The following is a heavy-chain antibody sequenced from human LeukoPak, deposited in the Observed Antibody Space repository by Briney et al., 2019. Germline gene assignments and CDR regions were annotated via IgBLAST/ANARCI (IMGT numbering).Heavy chain of an antibody. J-gene: IGHJ4*02. CDR3: ARDTAMVWGAFDY. Sequence: GRSLRLSCAASGFTFSSYGMHWVRQAPGKGLEWVAVISYDGSNKYYADSVKGRFTISRDNAKNSLYLQMNSLRAEDTAVYYCARDTAMVWGAFDYWGQGTLVTVSS. D-gene: IGHD5-18*01. CDR2: ISYDGSNK. CDR1: GFTFSSYG. V-gene: IGHV3-30*03.